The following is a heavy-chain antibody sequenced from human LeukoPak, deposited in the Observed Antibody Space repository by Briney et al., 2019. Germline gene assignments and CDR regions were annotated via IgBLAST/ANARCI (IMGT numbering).Heavy chain of an antibody. D-gene: IGHD3-10*01. Sequence: GGSLRLSCAASGFTFRSYAIHWVRQAPGQGLEWVTIISSDGSYKNYADSVKGRFTISRDNAKNSLYLQMNSLRAEDTAVYYCASRRGSGSYYLGYWGQGTLVTVSS. J-gene: IGHJ4*02. CDR3: ASRRGSGSYYLGY. CDR2: ISSDGSYK. CDR1: GFTFRSYA. V-gene: IGHV3-30*04.